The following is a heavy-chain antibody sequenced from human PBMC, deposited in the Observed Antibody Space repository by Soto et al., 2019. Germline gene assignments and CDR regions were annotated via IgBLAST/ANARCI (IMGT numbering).Heavy chain of an antibody. V-gene: IGHV3-21*01. CDR1: FSMYS. CDR3: TRDQGGSYDSWFDP. Sequence: EVQVVESGGGLVKPGGSLRLSCNFSFSMYSMDWVRQAPGKGLEWVASISSGSAFIKYADSVKGRFTISRDNAKNSVSXXXXSXRVEDTAMYYCTRDQGGSYDSWFDPWGRGTLVTVSS. CDR2: ISSGSAFI. D-gene: IGHD1-26*01. J-gene: IGHJ5*02.